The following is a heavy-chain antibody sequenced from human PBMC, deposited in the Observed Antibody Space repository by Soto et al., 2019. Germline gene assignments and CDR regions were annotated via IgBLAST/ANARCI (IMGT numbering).Heavy chain of an antibody. CDR3: ARGVVVVASTGTNYYYHYYMDV. Sequence: SETLSLTCAVYGGSFSGYYWSWIRQPPGKGLEWIGEINHSGSTNYNPSLKSRVTISVDTSKNQFSLNMSSVTAADTAVYYCARGVVVVASTGTNYYYHYYMDVWGKGTTVTVSS. D-gene: IGHD2-15*01. CDR2: INHSGST. J-gene: IGHJ6*03. CDR1: GGSFSGYY. V-gene: IGHV4-34*01.